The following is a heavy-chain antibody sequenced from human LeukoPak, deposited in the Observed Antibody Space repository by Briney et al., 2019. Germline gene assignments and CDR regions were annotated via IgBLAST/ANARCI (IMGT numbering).Heavy chain of an antibody. Sequence: SGTLSLTCTVSGVSISSSSYYWGWIRQPPGKGLEWIGSIYYSGSTYYNPSLKSRVTISVDTSKNQFSLKLSSVTAADTAVYYCARAVAVAGPWFDYWGQGTLVTVSS. D-gene: IGHD6-19*01. CDR1: GVSISSSSYY. J-gene: IGHJ4*02. V-gene: IGHV4-39*07. CDR2: IYYSGST. CDR3: ARAVAVAGPWFDY.